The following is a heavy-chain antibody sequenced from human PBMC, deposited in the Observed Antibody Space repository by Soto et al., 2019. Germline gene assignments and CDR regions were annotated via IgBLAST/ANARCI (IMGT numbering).Heavy chain of an antibody. CDR2: ISGSGGGT. V-gene: IGHV3-23*01. CDR3: EKGRSTQVAAATNY. D-gene: IGHD2-15*01. CDR1: GFTFSSYA. Sequence: GGSLRLSCAASGFTFSSYAMSWVRQTPGKGLEWVSSISGSGGGTYYADSVKGRFTISRDKSKNTLYLQMNTLRAEDTEIYYCEKGRSTQVAAATNYWGQGTLVTVSS. J-gene: IGHJ4*02.